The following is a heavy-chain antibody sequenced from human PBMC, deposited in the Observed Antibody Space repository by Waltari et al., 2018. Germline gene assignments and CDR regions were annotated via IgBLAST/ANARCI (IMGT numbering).Heavy chain of an antibody. CDR1: GGSISSYY. Sequence: QVQLQESGPGLGKPSETLSLTCTASGGSISSYYRSWIRQPPGKGLEWIGYIYYSGSTNYNPSLKSRVTISVDTSKNQFSLKLSSVTAADTAVYYCAREGTMVRGVIYYGMDVWGQGTTVTVSS. CDR3: AREGTMVRGVIYYGMDV. V-gene: IGHV4-59*01. D-gene: IGHD3-10*01. CDR2: IYYSGST. J-gene: IGHJ6*02.